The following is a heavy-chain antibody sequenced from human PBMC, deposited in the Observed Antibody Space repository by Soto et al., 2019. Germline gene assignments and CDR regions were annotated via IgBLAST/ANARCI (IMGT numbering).Heavy chain of an antibody. CDR3: AKPSSAAGYYYYGMDV. Sequence: PGGSLRLSCAASGFTFSSYAMSWVRQAPGKGLEWVSAISGSGGSTYYADSVKGRFTISRDNSKNTLYLQMNSLRAEDTAVYYCAKPSSAAGYYYYGMDVWGQGTTVTVSS. V-gene: IGHV3-23*01. CDR1: GFTFSSYA. D-gene: IGHD6-13*01. J-gene: IGHJ6*02. CDR2: ISGSGGST.